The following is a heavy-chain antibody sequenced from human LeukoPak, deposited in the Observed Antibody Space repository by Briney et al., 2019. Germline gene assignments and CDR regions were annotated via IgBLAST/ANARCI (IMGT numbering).Heavy chain of an antibody. D-gene: IGHD1-26*01. J-gene: IGHJ4*02. CDR3: AKRVVGATIAY. CDR2: ISGSGGST. Sequence: PGGSLRLSCAASGFTFRSYAMSWVRQAPGKGLEWVSAISGSGGSTYYADSVKGQFTISRDNSKNTLYLQMNSLRAEDTAVYYCAKRVVGATIAYWGQGTLVTVSS. V-gene: IGHV3-23*01. CDR1: GFTFRSYA.